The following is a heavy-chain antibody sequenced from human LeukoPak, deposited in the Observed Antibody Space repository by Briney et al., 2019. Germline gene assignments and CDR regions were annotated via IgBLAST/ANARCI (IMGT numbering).Heavy chain of an antibody. V-gene: IGHV4-4*02. D-gene: IGHD2-8*02. CDR1: GASISSSDW. CDR3: ARAVHPQRVPVKDAYGLDV. CDR2: IYYTGGR. Sequence: SSETLSLTCVVSGASISSSDWWSWVRQSPGKGLEWIGEIYYTGGRNYNPSLKSRVAMSVDTSKNQFSLELTSVTAADTAEYYCARAVHPQRVPVKDAYGLDVWGQGTTVTVSS. J-gene: IGHJ6*02.